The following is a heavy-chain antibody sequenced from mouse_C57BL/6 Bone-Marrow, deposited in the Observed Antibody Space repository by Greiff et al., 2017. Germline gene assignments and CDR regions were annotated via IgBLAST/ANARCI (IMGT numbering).Heavy chain of an antibody. CDR1: GYTFTDYY. J-gene: IGHJ4*01. D-gene: IGHD1-1*01. CDR2: INPYNGGT. Sequence: EVQRVESGPVLVKPGASVKMSCKASGYTFTDYYMNWVKQSHGKSLEWIGVINPYNGGTSYNQKFKGKATLTVDKSSSTAYMELNSLTSEDSAVYYCARRGGKYAMDYWGQGTSVTVSS. CDR3: ARRGGKYAMDY. V-gene: IGHV1-19*01.